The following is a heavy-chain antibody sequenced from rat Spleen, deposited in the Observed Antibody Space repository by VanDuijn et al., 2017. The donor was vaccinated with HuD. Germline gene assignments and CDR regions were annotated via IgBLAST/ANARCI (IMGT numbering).Heavy chain of an antibody. CDR3: ARQGGFAY. J-gene: IGHJ3*01. Sequence: EVQVVESGGGIVQPGRSMKLSCAASGFTFSNYDMVWVRQAPTKGLKWVASISYDGSTPYYRDSVKGRFTISRDNAKSTLYLQMDSLRSEDTATYYCARQGGFAYWGQGTLVTVSS. CDR1: GFTFSNYD. CDR2: ISYDGSTP. V-gene: IGHV5-25*01.